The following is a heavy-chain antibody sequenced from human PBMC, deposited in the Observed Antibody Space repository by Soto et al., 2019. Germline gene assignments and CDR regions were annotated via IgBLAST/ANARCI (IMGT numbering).Heavy chain of an antibody. V-gene: IGHV1-18*01. CDR1: GSTFTSYG. CDR2: ISAYNGNT. D-gene: IGHD3-10*01. Sequence: ASVKGSCKASGSTFTSYGVIWVRQAPGQGLEWMGWISAYNGNTNYAQKLQGRVTMTTDTSTSTAYMELRSLRSDDTAVYYCARVYYGSGSYPYYYYGMDVWGLGTTVTVSS. CDR3: ARVYYGSGSYPYYYYGMDV. J-gene: IGHJ6*02.